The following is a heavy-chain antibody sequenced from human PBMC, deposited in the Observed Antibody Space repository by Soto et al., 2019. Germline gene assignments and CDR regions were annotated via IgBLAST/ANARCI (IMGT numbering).Heavy chain of an antibody. CDR2: ISYDGSNK. J-gene: IGHJ4*01. CDR1: GFTFSSYG. CDR3: AKDMKWGGMTTIHYFDS. V-gene: IGHV3-30*18. D-gene: IGHD4-17*01. Sequence: PGGSLRLSCAASGFTFSSYGMHWVRQAPGKGLEWVAGISYDGSNKYYADSVKGRFTISRDNSKNTLYLQMNSLRPEDTALYYCAKDMKWGGMTTIHYFDSWGQGTLVTVSS.